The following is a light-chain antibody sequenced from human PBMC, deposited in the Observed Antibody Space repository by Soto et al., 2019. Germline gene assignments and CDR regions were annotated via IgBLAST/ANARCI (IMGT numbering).Light chain of an antibody. Sequence: QSVLTQPPSASGSPGQSVAISCTGTSSDVGGYNYVSWYQQHPGKAPKLMIYEVNKRPSGVPDRFSGSKSGTSASLAISGLRSEDEADYYCAAWDDSLNNVLFGGGTKLTVL. CDR3: AAWDDSLNNVL. CDR1: SSDVGGYNY. V-gene: IGLV2-8*01. J-gene: IGLJ2*01. CDR2: EVN.